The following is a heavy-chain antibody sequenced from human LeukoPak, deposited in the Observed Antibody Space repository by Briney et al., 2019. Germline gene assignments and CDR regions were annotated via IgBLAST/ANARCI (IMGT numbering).Heavy chain of an antibody. J-gene: IGHJ4*02. V-gene: IGHV4-39*02. D-gene: IGHD3-3*01. CDR2: IYQSGSGSS. Sequence: ASETLSLTCNVSGGSIISTNYYWGWIRQPPGKGLEWIGSIYQSGSGSSYYNPSLKSRVTISGDTSKNHFFLRLSSVTAADTAVFYCASTLRFLPYRRFDYWGQGTLVTVPS. CDR3: ASTLRFLPYRRFDY. CDR1: GGSIISTNYY.